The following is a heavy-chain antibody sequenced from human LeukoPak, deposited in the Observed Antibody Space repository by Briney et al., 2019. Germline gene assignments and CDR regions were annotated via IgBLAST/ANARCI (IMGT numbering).Heavy chain of an antibody. CDR1: GYTFTSYY. J-gene: IGHJ4*02. CDR3: ARVPRIAAAGPYFDY. D-gene: IGHD6-13*01. Sequence: ASVKVSCKASGYTFTSYYTHWVRQAPGQGLEWMGIINPSGGSTSYAQKFQGRVTMTRDTSTSTVYMELSSLRSEDTAVYYCARVPRIAAAGPYFDYWGQGTLVTVSS. V-gene: IGHV1-46*01. CDR2: INPSGGST.